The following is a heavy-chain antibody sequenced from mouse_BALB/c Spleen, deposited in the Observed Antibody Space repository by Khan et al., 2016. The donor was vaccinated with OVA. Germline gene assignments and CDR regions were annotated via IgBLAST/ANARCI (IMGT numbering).Heavy chain of an antibody. D-gene: IGHD2-10*01. J-gene: IGHJ4*01. CDR3: ARQPYFQYYIMDY. CDR2: IWSDGST. CDR1: GFSFTNYG. Sequence: QVQLKQSGPGLVAPSQSLSITCTISGFSFTNYGIHWVRQPPGKGLEWLVVIWSDGSTSYNSALKSRLSISRDNSKSQVFLRMNSLQTDDTAMYYCARQPYFQYYIMDYWGQGTSVIVSS. V-gene: IGHV2-6-1*01.